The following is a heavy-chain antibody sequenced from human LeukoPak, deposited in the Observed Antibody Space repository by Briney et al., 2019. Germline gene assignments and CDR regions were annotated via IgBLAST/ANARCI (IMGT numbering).Heavy chain of an antibody. V-gene: IGHV4-34*01. D-gene: IGHD5-12*01. CDR2: INHSGST. J-gene: IGHJ4*02. Sequence: PSETLSLTCAVYGGSFSGYYWSWIRQPPGKGLEWIGEINHSGSTNYNPSLKSRVTISVDTSKNQFSLKLSSVTAADTAVYYCARRHGPDIVATRSSAIFDYWGQGTLVTVSS. CDR3: ARRHGPDIVATRSSAIFDY. CDR1: GGSFSGYY.